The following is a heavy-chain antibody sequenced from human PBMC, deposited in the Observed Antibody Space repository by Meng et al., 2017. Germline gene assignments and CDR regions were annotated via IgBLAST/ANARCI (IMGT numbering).Heavy chain of an antibody. CDR2: IYYSGST. CDR3: ASQLAYCSYGMAV. D-gene: IGHD2-2*01. CDR1: GGSVSSGSYY. Sequence: SETLSLTCTVSGGSVSSGSYYWSWIRQPPGKGLEWIGYIYYSGSTNYNPSLKSRVTISVDTSKNQFSLKLSSVTAADTAVYYCASQLAYCSYGMAVRGQGTTVTVSS. J-gene: IGHJ6*02. V-gene: IGHV4-61*01.